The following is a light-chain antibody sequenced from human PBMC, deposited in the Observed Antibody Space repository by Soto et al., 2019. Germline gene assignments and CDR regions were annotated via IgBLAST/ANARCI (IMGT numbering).Light chain of an antibody. Sequence: EIVMTQSPATLSVSPGERSTLSCRASQGVGSNLAWYQQKPGQAPRLLIYGASTRATGIPARFSGSGSGAEFTLTISSLQSEDFAVYYCRQYNNWPRTFGQGTKVEIK. CDR3: RQYNNWPRT. J-gene: IGKJ1*01. CDR2: GAS. CDR1: QGVGSN. V-gene: IGKV3-15*01.